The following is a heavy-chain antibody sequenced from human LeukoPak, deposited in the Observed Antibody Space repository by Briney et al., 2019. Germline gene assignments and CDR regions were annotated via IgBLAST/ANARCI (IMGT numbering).Heavy chain of an antibody. Sequence: GGSLRLSCAASGFTFSSYAMHWVRQAPGKGLEWVPVISYDGSNKYYADSVKGRFTISRDNSKNTLYLQMNSLRAEDTAVYYCARDLPAYDSSDYYYYGMDVWGQGTTVTASS. V-gene: IGHV3-30-3*01. CDR1: GFTFSSYA. CDR2: ISYDGSNK. D-gene: IGHD3-22*01. J-gene: IGHJ6*02. CDR3: ARDLPAYDSSDYYYYGMDV.